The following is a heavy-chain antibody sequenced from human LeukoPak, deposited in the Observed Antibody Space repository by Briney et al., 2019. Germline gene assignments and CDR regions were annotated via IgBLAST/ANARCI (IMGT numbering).Heavy chain of an antibody. J-gene: IGHJ4*02. CDR2: INHSGST. CDR3: ARGLLYNY. CDR1: GGSFSGYH. Sequence: SETLSLTCAVYGGSFSGYHWSWIRQPPGKGLEWIGEINHSGSTNYNPSLKSRVTISVDTSKNQFSLKLSSVTAADTAVYYCARGLLYNYWGQGTLVTVSS. D-gene: IGHD2-2*02. V-gene: IGHV4-34*01.